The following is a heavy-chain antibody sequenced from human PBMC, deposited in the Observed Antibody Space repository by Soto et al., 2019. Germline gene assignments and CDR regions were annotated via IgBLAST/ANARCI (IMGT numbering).Heavy chain of an antibody. V-gene: IGHV4-59*12. Sequence: PSETLSLTCTVSGGSLSSYYWSWMRQPPGKGLEWIGYIYYRGSTNYNPSLKSRVNISVDTSKNQFSLKLSSVTAADTAVYYCARVSGSYYYGMDVWGQGITVTVSS. CDR3: ARVSGSYYYGMDV. CDR2: IYYRGST. CDR1: GGSLSSYY. J-gene: IGHJ6*02. D-gene: IGHD1-26*01.